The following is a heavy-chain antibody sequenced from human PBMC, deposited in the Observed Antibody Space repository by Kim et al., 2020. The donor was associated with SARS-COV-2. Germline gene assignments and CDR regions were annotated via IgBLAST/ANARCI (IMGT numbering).Heavy chain of an antibody. CDR2: ISHDGTT. J-gene: IGHJ4*02. D-gene: IGHD6-13*01. V-gene: IGHV4-34*01. CDR3: AGAAAATGTIDY. Sequence: SETLSLTCGVYGGSFSRHNWTWIRQPPGKGLEWIGEISHDGTTNYNSSLKSRVTMSIDTSKNQFFLNLRYVTAAETGLFYCAGAAAATGTIDYWGQGTLV. CDR1: GGSFSRHN.